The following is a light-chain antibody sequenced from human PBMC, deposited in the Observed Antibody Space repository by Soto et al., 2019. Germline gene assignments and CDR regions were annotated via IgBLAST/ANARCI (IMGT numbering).Light chain of an antibody. Sequence: AIQLTQSPSSLSASVGDRVTITCRASQGISSALAWYQQKPGKAPKLLIYDASSLESGVPSRFSGSGSGTDFTLPISSLQPEDFATYYCQQFNSYPMGVTFGPGTKVDIK. CDR3: QQFNSYPMGVT. J-gene: IGKJ3*01. V-gene: IGKV1-13*02. CDR1: QGISSA. CDR2: DAS.